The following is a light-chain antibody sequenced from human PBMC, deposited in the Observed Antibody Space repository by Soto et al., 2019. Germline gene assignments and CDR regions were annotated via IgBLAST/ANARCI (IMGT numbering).Light chain of an antibody. J-gene: IGKJ1*01. V-gene: IGKV3-20*01. CDR1: QSISRS. Sequence: EIVLTQSPAILSVSPGERATLSCRASQSISRSLAWYQQKPGQAPRLLIYDASNRATGIPARFSGSGSGTDFTLTISRLEPEDFAVYYCHQYGSSPATFGQGTKVDIK. CDR3: HQYGSSPAT. CDR2: DAS.